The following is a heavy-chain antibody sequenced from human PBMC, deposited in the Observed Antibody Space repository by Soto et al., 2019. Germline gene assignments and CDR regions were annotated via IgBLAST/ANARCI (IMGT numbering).Heavy chain of an antibody. D-gene: IGHD5-12*01. CDR3: ARDPGYSGFDFDY. J-gene: IGHJ4*02. Sequence: QVQLVESGGGVVQPGRSLRLSCAASGFTFSSHAMHWVRQATGKGLEWVAVIWYDGSKKYYADSVKGRFTVARDDSKNPLYLQMNSLRVDDTAVYYCARDPGYSGFDFDYWGQGTLVTVSS. CDR2: IWYDGSKK. CDR1: GFTFSSHA. V-gene: IGHV3-33*01.